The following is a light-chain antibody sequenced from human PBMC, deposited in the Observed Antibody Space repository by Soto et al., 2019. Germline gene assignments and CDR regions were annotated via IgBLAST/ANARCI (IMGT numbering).Light chain of an antibody. CDR2: VGTGGIVG. V-gene: IGLV9-49*01. J-gene: IGLJ2*01. Sequence: QLVLTQPPSASASLGASVTLTCTLSSGYSNYKVDWYQQRPGKGPRFVMRVGTGGIVGSKGDGIPDRFSVLGSGLNRYLTIKNIQEEDESDYHCGADHGSGTNLYVVFGGGTKLTVL. CDR1: SGYSNYK. CDR3: GADHGSGTNLYVV.